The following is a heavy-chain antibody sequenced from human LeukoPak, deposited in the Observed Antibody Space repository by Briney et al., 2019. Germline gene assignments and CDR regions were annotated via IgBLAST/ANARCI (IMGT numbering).Heavy chain of an antibody. J-gene: IGHJ6*02. Sequence: SETLSLTCTVSGGSISSGGYYWSWIRQHPGKGLEWIGYIYYSGSTYYNPSLKSRVTISVDTSKNQVSLKLSSVTAADTAVYYCARDSDTAVYYYGMDVWGQGTTVTVSS. CDR1: GGSISSGGYY. CDR3: ARDSDTAVYYYGMDV. CDR2: IYYSGST. V-gene: IGHV4-30-4*08. D-gene: IGHD5-18*01.